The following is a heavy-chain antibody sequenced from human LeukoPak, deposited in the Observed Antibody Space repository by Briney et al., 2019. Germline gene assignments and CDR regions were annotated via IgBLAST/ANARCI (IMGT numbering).Heavy chain of an antibody. CDR3: ARESPQTISNFDY. D-gene: IGHD3-3*01. CDR1: GFTFSTYN. V-gene: IGHV3-21*01. J-gene: IGHJ4*02. Sequence: GSLRLSCEASGFTFSTYNMNWVRQAPGKRLEWVSSITSSSSYAFYADSVKGRFTISRDNSKNTLYLQMNSLRAEDTAVYYCARESPQTISNFDYWGQGTLVTVSS. CDR2: ITSSSSYA.